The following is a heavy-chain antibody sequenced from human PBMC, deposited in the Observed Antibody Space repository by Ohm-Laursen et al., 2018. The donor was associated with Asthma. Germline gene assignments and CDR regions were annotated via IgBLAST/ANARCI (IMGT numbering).Heavy chain of an antibody. CDR1: GYTFTDYG. D-gene: IGHD2-15*01. CDR2: ISVYNGDT. V-gene: IGHV1-18*04. CDR3: ARVSCNDDICYSLFYN. J-gene: IGHJ4*02. Sequence: ASVKVSCKASGYTFTDYGISWVRQAPGQGLEWMGWISVYNGDTNYAQKLQGRVTLTTDTSTSTAYMEVRSLTSDDTAVYYCARVSCNDDICYSLFYNWGQGTLVTVSS.